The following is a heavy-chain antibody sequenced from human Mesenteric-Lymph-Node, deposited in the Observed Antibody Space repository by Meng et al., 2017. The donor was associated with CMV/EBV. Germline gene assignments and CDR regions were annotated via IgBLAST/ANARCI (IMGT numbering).Heavy chain of an antibody. J-gene: IGHJ4*02. D-gene: IGHD3-22*01. V-gene: IGHV1-69*10. CDR1: GGSLSNYA. Sequence: SVKVSCKASGGSLSNYAIYWVRQAPGQGLEWMGGVIPTLGITNYAQKMRGRVTITADKSTSTAYMELTSLRSADTAVYYCAIQSPGGYSDSITYYHDYWGQGTLVTVSS. CDR3: AIQSPGGYSDSITYYHDY. CDR2: VIPTLGIT.